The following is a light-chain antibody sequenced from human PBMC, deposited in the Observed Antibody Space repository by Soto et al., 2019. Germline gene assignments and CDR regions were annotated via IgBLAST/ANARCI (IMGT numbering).Light chain of an antibody. CDR3: QQSSRPPIT. V-gene: IGKV3-15*01. J-gene: IGKJ5*01. Sequence: EILVTQTTATQSGSAGEGAILSCMASQSVSSILAGVQKQPGQAPRLLIYDVSTRATGIPARFSGTGSGTDFTLTISRREADDFAVYYCQQSSRPPITFGQGTRVDI. CDR1: QSVSSI. CDR2: DVS.